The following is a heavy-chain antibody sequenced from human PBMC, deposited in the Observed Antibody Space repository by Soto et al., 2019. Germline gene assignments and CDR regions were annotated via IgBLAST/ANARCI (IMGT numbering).Heavy chain of an antibody. V-gene: IGHV1-69*13. CDR3: ASGAILVVNYYYYGMDV. CDR1: GGTFSSYA. CDR2: IIPIFGTA. J-gene: IGHJ6*02. Sequence: SVKVSCKASGGTFSSYAISWVRQAPGQGLEWMGGIIPIFGTANYAQKFQGRVTITADESTSTAYMELSSLRSEDTAVYYCASGAILVVNYYYYGMDVWGQGTTVSVSS. D-gene: IGHD2-2*01.